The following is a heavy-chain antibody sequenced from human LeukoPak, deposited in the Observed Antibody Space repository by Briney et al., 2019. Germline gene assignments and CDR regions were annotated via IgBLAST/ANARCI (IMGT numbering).Heavy chain of an antibody. CDR2: INSDGSST. J-gene: IGHJ4*02. CDR1: GFTFSSYW. V-gene: IGHV3-74*01. Sequence: GGSLRLSCAASGFTFSSYWMHRVRQAPGKGLVWVSRINSDGSSTSYADSVKGRFTISRDNAKNTLYLQMNSLRAEDTAVYYCARERYYYGSGSLLDYWGQGTLSPSPQ. D-gene: IGHD3-10*01. CDR3: ARERYYYGSGSLLDY.